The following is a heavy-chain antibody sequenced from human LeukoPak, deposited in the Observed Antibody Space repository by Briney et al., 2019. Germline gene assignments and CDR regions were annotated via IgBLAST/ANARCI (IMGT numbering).Heavy chain of an antibody. V-gene: IGHV3-21*06. CDR3: ARVIAFRGYMDV. CDR2: ISSSSSYI. D-gene: IGHD3-16*02. CDR1: GFTFSSYN. J-gene: IGHJ6*03. Sequence: GGSLRLSCAASGFTFSSYNMNWVRQAPGKGLEWVSSISSSSSYICYADSVKGRFTFSRDNAKNSLYLQMNSLRAEDTAVYYCARVIAFRGYMDVWGKGTTVTVSS.